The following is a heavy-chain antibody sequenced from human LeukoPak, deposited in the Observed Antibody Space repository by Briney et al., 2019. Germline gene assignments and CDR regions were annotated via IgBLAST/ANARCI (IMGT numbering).Heavy chain of an antibody. CDR1: GGTFSSYA. J-gene: IGHJ4*02. CDR3: AGDMTGDEYYFDY. D-gene: IGHD7-27*01. V-gene: IGHV1-69*13. Sequence: GASVKVSCKASGGTFSSYAINWVRQAPGQGLEWMGGIIPIFGTAYYAQKFQGRVTITADESTSTAYMELSSLRSEDTAVYYCAGDMTGDEYYFDYWGQGTLVTVSS. CDR2: IIPIFGTA.